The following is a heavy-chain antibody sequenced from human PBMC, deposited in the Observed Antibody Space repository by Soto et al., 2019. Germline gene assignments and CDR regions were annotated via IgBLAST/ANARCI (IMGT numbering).Heavy chain of an antibody. J-gene: IGHJ6*02. D-gene: IGHD3-10*01. CDR2: IIPILGIA. V-gene: IGHV1-69*02. Sequence: QVQLVQSGAEVKKPGSSVKVSCKASGGTFSSYTISWVRQAPGQGLEWMGRIIPILGIANYAQKFQGRVTITADKSTSTAYMELSSLRSEDTAVYYCARSWRLGLSMVRGVIKYGMDVWGQGTTVTVSS. CDR1: GGTFSSYT. CDR3: ARSWRLGLSMVRGVIKYGMDV.